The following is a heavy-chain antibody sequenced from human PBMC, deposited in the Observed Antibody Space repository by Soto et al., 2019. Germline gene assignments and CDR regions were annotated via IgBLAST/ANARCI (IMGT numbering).Heavy chain of an antibody. V-gene: IGHV4-31*03. CDR2: IYYSGST. J-gene: IGHJ5*02. CDR1: GCSISSGGYY. D-gene: IGHD6-13*01. CDR3: AREGVMAAAGTLTSYNWFDP. Sequence: KTSETLSLTCTVSGCSISSGGYYWSLIRQHPGEGRGWIGYIYYSGSTYYNPSLKSRVTISVDTSKNQFSLKLSSVTAADTAVYYCAREGVMAAAGTLTSYNWFDPWGQGTLVTVSS.